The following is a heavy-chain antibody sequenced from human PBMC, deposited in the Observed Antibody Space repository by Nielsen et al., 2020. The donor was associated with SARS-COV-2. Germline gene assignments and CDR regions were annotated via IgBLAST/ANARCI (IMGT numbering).Heavy chain of an antibody. CDR3: VRDRGSGWSRGRNYNYFGMDV. Sequence: LSLTCAASGFTFSSYGMHWVRQAPGKGLEWVAVIWYDGSNKYYADSVKGRFTISRDNSKNTLYLQMNSLRAEDTAVYYCVRDRGSGWSRGRNYNYFGMDVWGQGTTVTVSS. CDR1: GFTFSSYG. D-gene: IGHD6-19*01. CDR2: IWYDGSNK. V-gene: IGHV3-33*01. J-gene: IGHJ6*02.